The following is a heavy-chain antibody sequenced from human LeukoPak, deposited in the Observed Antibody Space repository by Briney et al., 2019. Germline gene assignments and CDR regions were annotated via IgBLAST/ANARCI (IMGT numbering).Heavy chain of an antibody. D-gene: IGHD3-10*01. J-gene: IGHJ4*02. CDR2: IYHSGST. Sequence: PSETLSLTCAVSGGSISSSNWWSWVRQPPGKGLEWIGEIYHSGSTNYNPSLKSRVTISVDKSKNQFSLKLSSVTAADTAVYYCARVGDYYGSDLFDYWGQGTLVTVSS. CDR1: GGSISSSNW. V-gene: IGHV4-4*02. CDR3: ARVGDYYGSDLFDY.